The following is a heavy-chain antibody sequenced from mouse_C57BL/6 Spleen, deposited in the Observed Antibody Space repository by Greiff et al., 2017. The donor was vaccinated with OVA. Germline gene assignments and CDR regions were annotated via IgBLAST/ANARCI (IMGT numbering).Heavy chain of an antibody. CDR1: GFTFSDYG. V-gene: IGHV5-17*01. J-gene: IGHJ4*01. Sequence: EVKLMESGGGLVKPGGSLKLSCAASGFTFSDYGMHWVRQAPEKGLEWVAYISSGSSTIYYADTVKGRFTISRDNAKNTLFLQMTSLRSEDTAMYYCARDREDYAMDYWGQGTSVTVSS. CDR2: ISSGSSTI. CDR3: ARDREDYAMDY.